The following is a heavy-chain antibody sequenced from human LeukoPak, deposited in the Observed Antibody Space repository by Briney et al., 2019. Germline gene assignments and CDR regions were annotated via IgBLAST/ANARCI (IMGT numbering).Heavy chain of an antibody. CDR1: GGFFSGYY. D-gene: IGHD3-3*01. CDR2: INHSGST. CDR3: ARTITIFGVVKDVDYFDY. Sequence: PSETLSLTCAVYGGFFSGYYWSWIRQPPGKGLEWIGEINHSGSTNYNPSLKSRVTISVDTSKNQFSLKLSSVTAADTAVYYCARTITIFGVVKDVDYFDYWGQGTLVTVSS. J-gene: IGHJ4*02. V-gene: IGHV4-34*01.